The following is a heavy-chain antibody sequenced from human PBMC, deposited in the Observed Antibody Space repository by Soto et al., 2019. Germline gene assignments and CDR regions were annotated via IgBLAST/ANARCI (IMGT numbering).Heavy chain of an antibody. CDR2: ISGSGGST. Sequence: EVQLLESGGGLVQPGGSLRLSCAASGFTFSSYAMSWVRQAPGKGLEWVSAISGSGGSTYYADSVKGRFTISRDNSKNTLYLQMNSLRAEDTAVYYCSKVPGDRWTSIAAAGTEGYDSYYFDYWGQGTLVTVSS. D-gene: IGHD6-13*01. J-gene: IGHJ4*02. CDR1: GFTFSSYA. V-gene: IGHV3-23*01. CDR3: SKVPGDRWTSIAAAGTEGYDSYYFDY.